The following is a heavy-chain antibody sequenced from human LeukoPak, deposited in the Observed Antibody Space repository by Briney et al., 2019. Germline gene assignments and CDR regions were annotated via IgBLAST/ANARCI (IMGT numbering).Heavy chain of an antibody. J-gene: IGHJ4*02. CDR2: IKQDGSEK. V-gene: IGHV3-7*03. D-gene: IGHD3-10*01. CDR3: ARGPPTRYMVRGVIDY. CDR1: GFTFSSYW. Sequence: GGSLRLSCEASGFTFSSYWMTWVRQAPGKGLEWVDNIKQDGSEKYYVDSVKGRFTISRDNAKNSLYLQMNSLRVEDTAVYYCARGPPTRYMVRGVIDYWGQGTLVTVSS.